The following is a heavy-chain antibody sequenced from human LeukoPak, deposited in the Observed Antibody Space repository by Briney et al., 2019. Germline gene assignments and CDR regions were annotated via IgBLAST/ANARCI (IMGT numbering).Heavy chain of an antibody. CDR2: ISSSGSSI. J-gene: IGHJ4*02. CDR3: VRGGFWSGYYMPPFDS. CDR1: GFTFSSYE. D-gene: IGHD3-3*01. V-gene: IGHV3-48*03. Sequence: GGSLRLSCAASGFTFSSYEMNWVRQAPGKGLEWVSYISSSGSSIYYADSVKGRFTISRDNAKNTLYLQTNSLRADDTAVYYCVRGGFWSGYYMPPFDSWGQGTLVTVSS.